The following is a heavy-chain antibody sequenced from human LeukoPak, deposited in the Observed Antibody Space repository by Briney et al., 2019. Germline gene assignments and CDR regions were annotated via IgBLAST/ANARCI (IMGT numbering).Heavy chain of an antibody. D-gene: IGHD4-23*01. CDR2: INPSGGST. Sequence: APVKVSCKASGYTFTSYYMHWVRQAPGQGLEWMGIINPSGGSTSYAQKFQGRVTMTRDTSTSTVYMELCSLRSEDTAVYYCARDPGVRWSPFDYWGQGTLVTVSS. CDR1: GYTFTSYY. CDR3: ARDPGVRWSPFDY. V-gene: IGHV1-46*01. J-gene: IGHJ4*02.